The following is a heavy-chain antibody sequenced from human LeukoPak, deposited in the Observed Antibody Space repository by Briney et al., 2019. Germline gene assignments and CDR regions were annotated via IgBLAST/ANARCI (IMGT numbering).Heavy chain of an antibody. V-gene: IGHV3-11*04. Sequence: GGSLRLSCAASGFTFSSYAMSWIRQAPGKGLEWVSYISSSGSTIYYADSVKGRFTISRDNAKNSLYLQMNSLRAEDTAVYYCARGWLLLPSIFDYWGQGTLVTVSS. CDR2: ISSSGSTI. CDR1: GFTFSSYA. CDR3: ARGWLLLPSIFDY. J-gene: IGHJ4*02. D-gene: IGHD3-22*01.